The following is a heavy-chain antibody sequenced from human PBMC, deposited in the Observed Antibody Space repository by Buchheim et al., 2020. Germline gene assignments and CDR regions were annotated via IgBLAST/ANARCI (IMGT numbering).Heavy chain of an antibody. D-gene: IGHD2-2*01. CDR2: IKQDGSDK. CDR3: ATDRAVVAAAMFDY. CDR1: GFTFSNYW. J-gene: IGHJ4*02. Sequence: EVQLVESGGGLVQPGGSLRLSCTASGFTFSNYWMTWVRQAPGKGLEWVANIKQDGSDKYYVESVRGRFTISRDNAKNSLYLQMNSLRAEDTAVYYCATDRAVVAAAMFDYWGQGTL. V-gene: IGHV3-7*01.